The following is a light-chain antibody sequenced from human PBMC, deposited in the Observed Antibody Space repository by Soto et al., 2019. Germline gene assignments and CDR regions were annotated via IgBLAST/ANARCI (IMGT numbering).Light chain of an antibody. J-gene: IGKJ5*01. V-gene: IGKV1-5*01. CDR3: HSRA. Sequence: DIRLTQTPFTFSASVGDEVTITCRASQTISRWLAWYQQKPGRAPKLLIYDASTLESGVPSRFSGSGSETEFTLTISRLQPDDFATYFCHSRAFGQGTRLEI. CDR2: DAS. CDR1: QTISRW.